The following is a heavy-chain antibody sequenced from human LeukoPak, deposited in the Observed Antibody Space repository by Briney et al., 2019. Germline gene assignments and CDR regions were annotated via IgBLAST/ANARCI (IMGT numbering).Heavy chain of an antibody. CDR3: AKDHQFDFDY. J-gene: IGHJ4*02. V-gene: IGHV1-18*04. CDR1: GYTFTDHY. D-gene: IGHD2-15*01. Sequence: GASVKVSCKASGYTFTDHYMHWVRQAPGQGLEWMGWISAYNGNTNYAQKLQGRVTMTTDTSTSTAYMELRSLRSDDTAVYYCAKDHQFDFDYWGQGTLVTVSS. CDR2: ISAYNGNT.